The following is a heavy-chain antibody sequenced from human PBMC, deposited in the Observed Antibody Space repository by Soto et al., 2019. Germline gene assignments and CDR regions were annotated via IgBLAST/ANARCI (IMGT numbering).Heavy chain of an antibody. D-gene: IGHD3-10*01. J-gene: IGHJ4*02. Sequence: PSETLSLTCAVYSGSFSGYYWSWIRQPPGKGLEWIGEINHSGSTNYNPSLKSRVTISVDTSKNQFSLKLSSVTAADTAVYYCARDRTITMVRELKKVFDYWGQGTLVTVSS. CDR2: INHSGST. CDR3: ARDRTITMVRELKKVFDY. CDR1: SGSFSGYY. V-gene: IGHV4-34*01.